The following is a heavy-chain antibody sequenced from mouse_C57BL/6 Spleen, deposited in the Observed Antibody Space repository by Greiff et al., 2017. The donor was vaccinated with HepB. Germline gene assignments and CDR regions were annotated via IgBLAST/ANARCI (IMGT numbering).Heavy chain of an antibody. Sequence: EVQLQQSGPELVKPGASVKISCKASGYTFTDYYMNWVKQSHGKSLEWIGDINPNNGGTSYNQKFKGKATLTVDKSSSTAYMELRSLTSEDSAVYYCANYDEGVYAMDYWGQGTSVTVSS. CDR1: GYTFTDYY. D-gene: IGHD2-4*01. CDR3: ANYDEGVYAMDY. V-gene: IGHV1-26*01. CDR2: INPNNGGT. J-gene: IGHJ4*01.